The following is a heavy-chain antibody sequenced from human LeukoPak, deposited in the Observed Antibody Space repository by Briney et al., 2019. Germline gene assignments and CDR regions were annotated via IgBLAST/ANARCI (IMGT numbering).Heavy chain of an antibody. D-gene: IGHD2-2*01. V-gene: IGHV4-31*03. CDR3: ARDPSTSAEIAFDI. J-gene: IGHJ3*02. CDR1: GGSISSGGYY. Sequence: SETLSLTCTVSGGSISSGGYYWSWIRQHPGKGLEWIGYIYYSGSTYYNPSLKSRVTISVDTSKNQFSLKLSSVTAADTAVYYCARDPSTSAEIAFDIWGQGTMVTVSS. CDR2: IYYSGST.